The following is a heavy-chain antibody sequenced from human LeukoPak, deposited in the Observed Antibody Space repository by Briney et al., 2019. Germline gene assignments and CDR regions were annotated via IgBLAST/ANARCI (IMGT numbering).Heavy chain of an antibody. D-gene: IGHD2-21*02. CDR2: ISGGGSST. CDR3: VRTAGRDGGPN. CDR1: GLTFGDYA. Sequence: GRSLRLSCTASGLTFGDYAMSWVRQAPGKGLEWVSYISGGGSSTNYADSVKGRFTISRDNAENSLYLQMNSLRADDTAVYYCVRTAGRDGGPNWGQGTLVTVSS. V-gene: IGHV3-11*01. J-gene: IGHJ4*02.